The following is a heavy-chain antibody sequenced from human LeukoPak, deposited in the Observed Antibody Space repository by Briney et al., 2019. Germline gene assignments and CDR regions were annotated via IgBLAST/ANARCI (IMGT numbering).Heavy chain of an antibody. D-gene: IGHD6-13*01. CDR2: IYHSGST. J-gene: IGHJ4*02. CDR3: ARGGGGIAAAGTFDY. V-gene: IGHV4-39*07. CDR1: GGSISSSSDY. Sequence: SETLSLICTVSGGSISSSSDYWGWIRQPPGKGLEWIGSIYHSGSTYYNPSLKSRVTISVDTSKNQFSLKLSSVTAVDTAVYYCARGGGGIAAAGTFDYWGQGTLVTVSS.